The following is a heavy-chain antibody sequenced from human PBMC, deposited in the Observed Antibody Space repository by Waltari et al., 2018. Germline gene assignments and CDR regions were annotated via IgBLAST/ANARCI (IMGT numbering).Heavy chain of an antibody. J-gene: IGHJ3*02. CDR1: GDSLFTTSVA. Sequence: QVQLQQSGPGLVKPSQPLSLTCAVSGDSLFTTSVAWNWIRQSPSRGLEWLGRTYYRSQWRNDYALSVKGRITVNPDTSKNHFSLQLDSVTPDDTAVYYCARGKFTAFDIWCQGTMVTVSS. V-gene: IGHV6-1*01. CDR3: ARGKFTAFDI. CDR2: TYYRSQWRN.